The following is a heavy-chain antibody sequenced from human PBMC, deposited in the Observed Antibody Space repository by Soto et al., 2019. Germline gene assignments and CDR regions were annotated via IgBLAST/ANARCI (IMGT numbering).Heavy chain of an antibody. Sequence: PGVSLRLSCAASGFTFSSYGMHWVRQAPGKGLEWVAVIWYDGSNKYYADSVKGRFTISRDNSKNTLYLQMNSLRAEDTAVYYCARGYSGYDLGPHYPNGMDVWGQGTTVTVSS. D-gene: IGHD5-12*01. J-gene: IGHJ6*02. V-gene: IGHV3-33*01. CDR1: GFTFSSYG. CDR3: ARGYSGYDLGPHYPNGMDV. CDR2: IWYDGSNK.